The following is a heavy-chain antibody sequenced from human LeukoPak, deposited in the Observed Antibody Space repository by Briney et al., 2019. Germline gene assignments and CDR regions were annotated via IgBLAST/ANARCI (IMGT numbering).Heavy chain of an antibody. Sequence: PGGSLRLSCVASGFTFSSYAMHWVRQAPGKGLEWVAVISYDGSNKYYADSVKGRFTISRDNSKNTLYLQMNSLRAEDTAVYYCAKSLGDYVSQPQPVDYWGQGTLVTVSS. CDR2: ISYDGSNK. J-gene: IGHJ4*02. CDR1: GFTFSSYA. V-gene: IGHV3-30-3*02. CDR3: AKSLGDYVSQPQPVDY. D-gene: IGHD4-17*01.